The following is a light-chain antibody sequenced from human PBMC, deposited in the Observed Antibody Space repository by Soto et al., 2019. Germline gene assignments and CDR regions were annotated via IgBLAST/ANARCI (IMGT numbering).Light chain of an antibody. CDR2: KAS. Sequence: DIPMTQSPSTLSASVGDRVTITCRASQSISSWLAWYQQKPGKAPKLLIYKASSLESGVPSRFSGSGSGTEFTLTISSLQPVVFELYYCKQKNIFSPGTFGQGPKGKIK. J-gene: IGKJ1*01. CDR3: KQKNIFSPGT. V-gene: IGKV1-5*03. CDR1: QSISSW.